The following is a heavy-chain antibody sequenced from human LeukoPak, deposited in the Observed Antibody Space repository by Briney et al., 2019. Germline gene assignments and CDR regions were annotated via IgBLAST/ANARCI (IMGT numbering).Heavy chain of an antibody. CDR2: FHPGDSDT. V-gene: IGHV5-51*01. D-gene: IGHD4-11*01. CDR1: GYSFTNYW. Sequence: GESLKIYCKTSGYSFTNYWIGWVRPMPGKGLEWMGIFHPGDSDTRYSPSFQGQVTISADKSISTAYLQWSSLKASDTAIYYCARRAGNYVASLDYWGQGTLVTVSS. CDR3: ARRAGNYVASLDY. J-gene: IGHJ4*02.